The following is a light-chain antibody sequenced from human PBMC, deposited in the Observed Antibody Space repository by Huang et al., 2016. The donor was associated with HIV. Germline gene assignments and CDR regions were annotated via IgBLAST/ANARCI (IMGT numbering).Light chain of an antibody. V-gene: IGKV4-1*01. CDR2: WAS. J-gene: IGKJ5*01. CDR1: QNVLYSSNNKNY. Sequence: DIVMTQSPDSLAVSLGERATINCKSSQNVLYSSNNKNYLAWYQQKPGQPPKLLIYWASTRESGVPDRFSGSGSETDFTLTISSLQAEDVAVYYCQQYYSVPPTFGQRTRLEMK. CDR3: QQYYSVPPT.